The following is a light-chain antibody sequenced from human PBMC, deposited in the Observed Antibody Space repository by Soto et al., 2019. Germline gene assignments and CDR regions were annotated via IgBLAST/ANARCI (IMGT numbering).Light chain of an antibody. Sequence: QSVLTQPPSASGTTGQRVTISCSGSSSNIGGNPVNWYQQLPGTAPKLLIYNNNQRPSGVPDRFSGSKSGTSASLAISGLQSEDEADYYCAAWHDSLNGPVFGGGTQLTVL. J-gene: IGLJ3*02. CDR3: AAWHDSLNGPV. CDR2: NNN. V-gene: IGLV1-44*01. CDR1: SSNIGGNP.